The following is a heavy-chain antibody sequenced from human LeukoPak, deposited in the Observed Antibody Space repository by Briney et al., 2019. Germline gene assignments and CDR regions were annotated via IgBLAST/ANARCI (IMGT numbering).Heavy chain of an antibody. D-gene: IGHD7-27*01. CDR2: ISGSGGST. CDR3: ANGDDASYVPFDY. J-gene: IGHJ4*02. Sequence: QPGGSLRLSCAASGFTFSSYAMSWVRQAPGKGLEWVSAISGSGGSTYYADSVKGRFTISRDNSKNTLYLQMNSLRAEDTAVYYCANGDDASYVPFDYWGQGTLVTVSS. V-gene: IGHV3-23*01. CDR1: GFTFSSYA.